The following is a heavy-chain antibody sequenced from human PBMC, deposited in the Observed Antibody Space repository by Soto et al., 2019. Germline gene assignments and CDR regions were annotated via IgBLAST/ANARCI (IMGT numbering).Heavy chain of an antibody. CDR2: IIPIFGTA. V-gene: IGHV1-69*13. Sequence: SVKVSCKASGGTFSSYAISWVRQAPGQELEWMGGIIPIFGTANYAQKFQGRVRITADESTNTAYMELSSLRSEDTAMYYCASSYGTSWYGDWWGQGTLVTVSS. CDR1: GGTFSSYA. J-gene: IGHJ4*02. CDR3: ASSYGTSWYGDW. D-gene: IGHD6-13*01.